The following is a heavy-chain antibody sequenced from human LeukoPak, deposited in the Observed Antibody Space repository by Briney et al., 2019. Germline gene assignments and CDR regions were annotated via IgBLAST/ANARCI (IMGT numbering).Heavy chain of an antibody. CDR3: ARDHRPIRVTTAVDAIDI. D-gene: IGHD4-17*01. V-gene: IGHV4-30-4*01. CDR2: IYYSGST. J-gene: IGHJ3*02. CDR1: GGSISSGDYY. Sequence: PSETLSLTCTVSGGSISSGDYYWSWIRQLPGKGLEWIGYIYYSGSTYYNPSLKSRVTISVDTSKNQFSLKLSSVTAADTAVYYCARDHRPIRVTTAVDAIDIRGQGTMVTVSS.